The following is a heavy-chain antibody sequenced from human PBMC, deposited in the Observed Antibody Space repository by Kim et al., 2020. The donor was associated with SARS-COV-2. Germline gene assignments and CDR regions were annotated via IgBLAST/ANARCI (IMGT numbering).Heavy chain of an antibody. D-gene: IGHD2-21*01. J-gene: IGHJ6*02. CDR1: GFTFGSYA. Sequence: GGSLRLSCAASGFTFGSYAMHWVRQAPGKGLEWVAVISYDGSNKYYADSVKGRFTISRDNSKNTLYLQMNSLRAEDTAVYYCARPRGGAYYYGMDVWGQGTTVTVSS. CDR2: ISYDGSNK. V-gene: IGHV3-30-3*01. CDR3: ARPRGGAYYYGMDV.